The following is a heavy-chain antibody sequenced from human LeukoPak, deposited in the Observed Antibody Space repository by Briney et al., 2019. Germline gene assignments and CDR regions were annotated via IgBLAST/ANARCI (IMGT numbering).Heavy chain of an antibody. J-gene: IGHJ4*02. CDR3: ARLSRYSSGWYLGTLFDY. CDR1: GDSLDTKIYY. V-gene: IGHV4-39*07. D-gene: IGHD6-19*01. CDR2: VYYSGST. Sequence: KASETLSLTCTVSGDSLDTKIYYWGWIRHAPGKGLEGIGTVYYSGSTDYNPSLKSRVTISGDTSKNQFSLSLTSVTAADTAVYYCARLSRYSSGWYLGTLFDYWGQGTLVTVSS.